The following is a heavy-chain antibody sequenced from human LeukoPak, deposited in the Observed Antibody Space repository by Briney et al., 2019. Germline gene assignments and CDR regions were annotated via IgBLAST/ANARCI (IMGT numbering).Heavy chain of an antibody. J-gene: IGHJ6*03. Sequence: ASVKVSCKASGGTFSSYAISWVRQAPGQGLEWMGGIIPILGTANYAQKFQGRVTITADESTSTAYMELSSLRSEDTAVYYCARDPSYDFWSAPGYMDVWGKGTTVTVSS. D-gene: IGHD3-3*01. CDR2: IIPILGTA. CDR3: ARDPSYDFWSAPGYMDV. CDR1: GGTFSSYA. V-gene: IGHV1-69*01.